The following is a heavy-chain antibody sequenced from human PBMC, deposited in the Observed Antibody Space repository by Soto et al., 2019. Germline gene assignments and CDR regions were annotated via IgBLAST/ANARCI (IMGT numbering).Heavy chain of an antibody. V-gene: IGHV3-23*01. CDR1: GFTFSTYA. J-gene: IGHJ6*03. CDR3: AKEAGFWTYHMDV. Sequence: GGSLRLSCAASGFTFSTYAMSWVRQAPGKGLGWVSGVSGSGGGTDFADSVKGRFTISRDNSKDTLFLQMNSLRAEDTAVYYCAKEAGFWTYHMDVWGKGTTVTVSS. D-gene: IGHD3-3*01. CDR2: VSGSGGGT.